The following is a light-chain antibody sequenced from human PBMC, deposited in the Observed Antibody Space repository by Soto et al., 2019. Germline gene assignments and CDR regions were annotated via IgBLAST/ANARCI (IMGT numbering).Light chain of an antibody. CDR3: QTWATGIQV. CDR2: LKSDGSH. J-gene: IGLJ2*01. V-gene: IGLV4-69*01. Sequence: QLALTQSPSASASLGASVKLTCTLSSGHNTYSIAWHQQQPEKGPRFLMKLKSDGSHSRGDGIPDRFSGSSSGAERYLTISSLQSEDEADYYCQTWATGIQVFGGGTQLTVL. CDR1: SGHNTYS.